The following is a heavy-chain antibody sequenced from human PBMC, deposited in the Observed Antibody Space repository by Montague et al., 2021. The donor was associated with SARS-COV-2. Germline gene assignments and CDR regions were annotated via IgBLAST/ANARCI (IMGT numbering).Heavy chain of an antibody. J-gene: IGHJ4*02. Sequence: SETLSLTCTVSGRSIISTSSYWGRLRQPHGGGLDWIGCISHRANYYPTPSLQSPVTISVDTSKIPFSLKMIAVAAADTGIYYCVGVSWYCYGSGAFDYWGQGTLVTVSS. CDR3: VGVSWYCYGSGAFDY. CDR1: GRSIISTSSY. V-gene: IGHV4-39*07. CDR2: ISHRANY. D-gene: IGHD3-10*01.